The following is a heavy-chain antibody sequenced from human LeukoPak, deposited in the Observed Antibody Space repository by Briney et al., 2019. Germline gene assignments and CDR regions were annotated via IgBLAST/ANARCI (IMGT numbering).Heavy chain of an antibody. J-gene: IGHJ4*02. V-gene: IGHV1-2*04. D-gene: IGHD3-16*01. CDR3: ARAIRLGYYFDY. Sequence: ASVKVSCKASGYTFAGYYMHWVRQAPGQGLEWMGWINPNSGGTNYAQKFQGWVTMTRDTSISTAYMELSRLRSDDTAVYYCARAIRLGYYFDYWGQGTLVTVSS. CDR2: INPNSGGT. CDR1: GYTFAGYY.